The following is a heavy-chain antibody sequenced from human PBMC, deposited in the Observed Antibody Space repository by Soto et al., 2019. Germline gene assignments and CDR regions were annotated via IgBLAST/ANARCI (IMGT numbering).Heavy chain of an antibody. J-gene: IGHJ5*02. Sequence: GGSLRLSCEASGLTFRGYWMTWAGQAPGKGLEWVADIKHYGRVQFYVDSVKGRFTMSRDNAKKVLYLQMNGLRAEDKALYYRARAPYMNGWYRLDLWGQGTLDTVSS. V-gene: IGHV3-7*03. D-gene: IGHD6-19*01. CDR2: IKHYGRVQ. CDR3: ARAPYMNGWYRLDL. CDR1: GLTFRGYW.